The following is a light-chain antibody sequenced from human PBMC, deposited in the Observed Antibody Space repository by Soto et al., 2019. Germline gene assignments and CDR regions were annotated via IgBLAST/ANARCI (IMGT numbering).Light chain of an antibody. CDR3: NSYTSSSTLLYV. Sequence: QSVLTQPASVSGSPGQSITISCAGTSSDVGAYKYVSWYQQNPGKAPQLSIYEVSSRPSGVSNRFSGSKSDNTASLTISGLQAEDEADYYCNSYTSSSTLLYVFGTGTKGTVL. J-gene: IGLJ1*01. V-gene: IGLV2-14*01. CDR1: SSDVGAYKY. CDR2: EVS.